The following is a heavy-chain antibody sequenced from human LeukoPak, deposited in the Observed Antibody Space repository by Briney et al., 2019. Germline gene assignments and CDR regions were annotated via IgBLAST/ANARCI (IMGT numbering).Heavy chain of an antibody. Sequence: GGSLRLSCAASGFTFSSYAMSWVRQAPGKGQEWVSAISGSGGSTYYADSVKGRFTISRDNSKNTLYLQMNSLRAEDTAVYYCAKAGSYYYGSGSYYGLDYWGQGTLVTVSS. V-gene: IGHV3-23*01. CDR2: ISGSGGST. D-gene: IGHD3-10*01. CDR3: AKAGSYYYGSGSYYGLDY. CDR1: GFTFSSYA. J-gene: IGHJ4*02.